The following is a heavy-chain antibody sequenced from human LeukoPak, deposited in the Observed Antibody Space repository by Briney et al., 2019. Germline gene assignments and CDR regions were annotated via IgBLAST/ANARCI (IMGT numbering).Heavy chain of an antibody. CDR2: ISYDGSNK. CDR1: GFTFSNYG. J-gene: IGHJ4*02. D-gene: IGHD5-18*01. Sequence: PGGSLRLSCAASGFTFSNYGIHWVRQAPGKGLEWVAVISYDGSNKYYADSVKGRITISRDNSKNTLYMQMNSLRAEDTAVYYCARDYEGYSYGSYYFDYWGQGTLVTVSS. V-gene: IGHV3-30*03. CDR3: ARDYEGYSYGSYYFDY.